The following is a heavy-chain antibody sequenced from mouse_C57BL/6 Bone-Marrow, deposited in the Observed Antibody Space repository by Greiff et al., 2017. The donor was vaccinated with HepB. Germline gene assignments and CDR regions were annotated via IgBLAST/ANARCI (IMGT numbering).Heavy chain of an antibody. CDR1: GFNIKDDY. Sequence: VQLKESGAELVRPGASVKLSCTASGFNIKDDYMHWVKQRPEQGLEWIGWIDPENGDTEYASKFQGKATITADTSANTAYLQLSSLTSEDTAVYYCTTNYYGNGYAMDYWGQGTSGTVSS. CDR3: TTNYYGNGYAMDY. CDR2: IDPENGDT. V-gene: IGHV14-4*01. J-gene: IGHJ4*01. D-gene: IGHD2-1*01.